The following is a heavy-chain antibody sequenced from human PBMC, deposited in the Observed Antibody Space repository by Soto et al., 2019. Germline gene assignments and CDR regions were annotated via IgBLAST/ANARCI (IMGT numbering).Heavy chain of an antibody. D-gene: IGHD6-19*01. CDR1: GGSISGYY. CDR3: ARQAVANWFDP. Sequence: SGTLSLTCTVSGGSISGYYWSWIRQPPGKGLEWIGYIYYSGSTYYNPSLKSRVTISVDTSKNQFSLNLSSVTAADTAVYYCARQAVANWFDPWGHGTLVTVSS. V-gene: IGHV4-59*08. CDR2: IYYSGST. J-gene: IGHJ5*02.